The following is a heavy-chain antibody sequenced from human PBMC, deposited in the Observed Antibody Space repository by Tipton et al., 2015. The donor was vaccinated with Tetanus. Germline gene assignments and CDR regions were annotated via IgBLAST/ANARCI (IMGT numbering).Heavy chain of an antibody. J-gene: IGHJ4*02. D-gene: IGHD3-3*01. CDR1: GFTFNSDW. CDR3: ARANYNFPKKGPFDS. V-gene: IGHV3-7*01. Sequence: SLRLSCAASGFTFNSDWMTWVRQAPGKGLEWVANIRQDGSEKYYVDSVKGRFTISRDNAKNSLYLQMNSLRAEDTAVYYCARANYNFPKKGPFDSWGQGTLVIASS. CDR2: IRQDGSEK.